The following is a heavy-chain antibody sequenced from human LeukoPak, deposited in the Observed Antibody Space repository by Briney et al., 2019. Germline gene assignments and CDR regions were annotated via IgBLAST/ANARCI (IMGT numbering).Heavy chain of an antibody. CDR1: GFTLSSYE. Sequence: RRLSCAASGFTLSSYEMTWVRQAPGKGLEWVSYISSVGSSIYYADFVRGRFTISRDNAQNSLYLQMNSPRAEDTALYYCARGGRTGGLYWGQGTLVTVSS. CDR3: ARGGRTGGLY. D-gene: IGHD2-8*02. CDR2: ISSVGSSI. V-gene: IGHV3-48*03. J-gene: IGHJ4*02.